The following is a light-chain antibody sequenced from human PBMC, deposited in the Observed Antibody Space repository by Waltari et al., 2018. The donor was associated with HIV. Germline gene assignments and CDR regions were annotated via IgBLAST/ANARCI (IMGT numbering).Light chain of an antibody. V-gene: IGLV2-14*01. CDR1: SSDVGGYDY. J-gene: IGLJ2*01. CDR2: DFT. CDR3: SSYTTSSTVV. Sequence: QSALTQPASVSGSPGQSITISCTGTSSDVGGYDYVSLYQQHPGKAPKLIIYDFTNRPSGVSNRFSGSKSGNTASLTISGLQAEDEADYYCSSYTTSSTVVFGGGTKLTVL.